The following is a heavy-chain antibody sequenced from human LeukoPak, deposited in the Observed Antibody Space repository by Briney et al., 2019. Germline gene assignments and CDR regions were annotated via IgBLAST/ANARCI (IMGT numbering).Heavy chain of an antibody. CDR2: SYHCGST. J-gene: IGHJ5*02. Sequence: SPFMSPCRAVAGASISSGGYCSSWIRETPGKGLEWIVYSYHCGSTYYNPSLKRRVTISEDRSKNQFPLELTSVTAADTAVYYFARDQKGIRGANWCDPWGQGTLVTVSS. D-gene: IGHD5-18*01. CDR1: GASISSGGYC. CDR3: ARDQKGIRGANWCDP. V-gene: IGHV4-30-2*01.